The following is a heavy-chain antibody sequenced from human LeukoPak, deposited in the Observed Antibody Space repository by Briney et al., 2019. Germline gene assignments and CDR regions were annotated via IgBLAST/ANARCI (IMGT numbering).Heavy chain of an antibody. CDR3: AIGDPTASLDY. CDR1: GSTFSTYG. D-gene: IGHD4-17*01. CDR2: ISYDGSNK. Sequence: GRSLTPSCAASGSTFSTYGMRWVRQPSGNGLGWVAVISYDGSNKYYADSVKGRSTISRHNSKNTLYLQMNSLRAEDTAVYYCAIGDPTASLDYWGQGTLVTVSS. J-gene: IGHJ4*02. V-gene: IGHV3-30*03.